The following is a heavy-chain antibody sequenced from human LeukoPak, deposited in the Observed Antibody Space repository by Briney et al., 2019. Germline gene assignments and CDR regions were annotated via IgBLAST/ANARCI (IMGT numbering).Heavy chain of an antibody. D-gene: IGHD3-22*01. J-gene: IGHJ4*02. CDR2: ISSSGSTI. V-gene: IGHV3-48*03. Sequence: GGSLRLSCAASGFTFSSYEMNWVRQAPGKGLEWVSYISSSGSTIYYADSVKGRFTISRDNAKNSLYLQMNSLRAEDTAVYYCARADDSSGYDFDYWGQGTLVTVSS. CDR1: GFTFSSYE. CDR3: ARADDSSGYDFDY.